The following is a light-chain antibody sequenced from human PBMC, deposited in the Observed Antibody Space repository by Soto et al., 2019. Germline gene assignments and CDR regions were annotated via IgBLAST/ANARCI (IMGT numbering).Light chain of an antibody. CDR3: QQYNSYSWT. CDR2: DAS. J-gene: IGKJ1*01. CDR1: QSISSW. Sequence: DSQMTQSPSTLSASVGDRGTITCRASQSISSWLAWYKQKPGKAPKLLIYDASSLESGVPSRFSGSGSGTEFTLTISSLKPDDFATYYCQQYNSYSWTFGQGTKVEIK. V-gene: IGKV1-5*01.